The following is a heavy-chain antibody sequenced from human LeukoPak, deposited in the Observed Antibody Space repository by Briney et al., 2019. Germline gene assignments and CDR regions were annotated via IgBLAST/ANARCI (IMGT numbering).Heavy chain of an antibody. J-gene: IGHJ3*02. V-gene: IGHV4-30-2*01. CDR2: IYHSGST. D-gene: IGHD6-13*01. CDR1: GGSISSGGYY. CDR3: ARDVPIAAAEDAFDI. Sequence: SETLSLTCTVSGGSISSGGYYWSWIRQPPGTGLEWIGYIYHSGSTYYNPSLKSRVTISVDRSKNQFSLKLSSVTAADTAVYYCARDVPIAAAEDAFDIWGQGTMVTVSS.